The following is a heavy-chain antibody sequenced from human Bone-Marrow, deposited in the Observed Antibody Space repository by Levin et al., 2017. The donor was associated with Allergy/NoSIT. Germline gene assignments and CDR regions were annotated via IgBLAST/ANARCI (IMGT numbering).Heavy chain of an antibody. D-gene: IGHD3-16*02. CDR2: MYASLGT. CDR1: GVSLTSHDYY. J-gene: IGHJ4*02. V-gene: IGHV4-39*01. Sequence: SETLSLTCSVSGVSLTSHDYYWGWIRQPPGKGLEWIGTMYASLGTKYNPSLKSRVTMSADTSKNQFTLTMRSMTAADTAVFYCATLGPGSRYPRIDFWGQGTLVTVSS. CDR3: ATLGPGSRYPRIDF.